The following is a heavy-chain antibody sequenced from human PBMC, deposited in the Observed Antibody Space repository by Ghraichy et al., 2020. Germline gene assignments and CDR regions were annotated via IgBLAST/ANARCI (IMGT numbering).Heavy chain of an antibody. Sequence: SETLSLTCTVSGGSISSGGYYWSWIRQHPGKGLEWIGYIYYSGSTYYNPSLKSRVTISVDTSKNQFSLKLSSVTAADTAVYYCARAPIHNWGLVGDYWGQGTLVTVSS. V-gene: IGHV4-31*03. CDR3: ARAPIHNWGLVGDY. CDR1: GGSISSGGYY. J-gene: IGHJ4*02. CDR2: IYYSGST. D-gene: IGHD7-27*01.